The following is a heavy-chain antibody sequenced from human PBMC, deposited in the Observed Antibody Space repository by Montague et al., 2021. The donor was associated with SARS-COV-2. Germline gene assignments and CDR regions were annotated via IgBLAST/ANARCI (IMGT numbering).Heavy chain of an antibody. CDR3: ARVFPRWLQFDPYFDY. Sequence: SETLSLTCTVSGGSISSYYSSWIRQPAGKGLEWIGYIYYSGSTNXNPSLKSRVTISVDMSKNQFSLKLSSVTAADTAVYYCARVFPRWLQFDPYFDYWGQGTLVTVSS. CDR2: IYYSGST. D-gene: IGHD5-24*01. J-gene: IGHJ4*02. CDR1: GGSISSYY. V-gene: IGHV4-59*01.